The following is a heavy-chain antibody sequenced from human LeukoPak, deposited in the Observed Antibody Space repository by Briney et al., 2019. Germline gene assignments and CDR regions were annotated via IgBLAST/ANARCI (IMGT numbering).Heavy chain of an antibody. J-gene: IGHJ3*02. CDR3: ARHWIQLWSSTSDAFDI. CDR1: GGSISSYY. D-gene: IGHD5-18*01. CDR2: IYYSGST. Sequence: SETLSLTCTVSGGSISSYYWSWIRQPPGKGLEWIGYIYYSGSTNYNPSLKSRVSISVDTSKNQFSLKLSSVTAADTAVYYCARHWIQLWSSTSDAFDIWGQGTMVTVSS. V-gene: IGHV4-59*08.